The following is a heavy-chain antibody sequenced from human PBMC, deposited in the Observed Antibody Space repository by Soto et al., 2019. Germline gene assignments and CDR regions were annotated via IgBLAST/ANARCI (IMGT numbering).Heavy chain of an antibody. J-gene: IGHJ6*02. Sequence: QVQLQESGPGLVKPSETLSLTCTVSGGSISSYYWSWIRQPPGKGLEWIGYIYYSGSTNYNPSLKGRATFTVDTAKNQSSLKLSSVTAADTAVHYCARDRERYGMDFWGHGTTVTFSS. CDR1: GGSISSYY. CDR3: ARDRERYGMDF. V-gene: IGHV4-59*01. CDR2: IYYSGST.